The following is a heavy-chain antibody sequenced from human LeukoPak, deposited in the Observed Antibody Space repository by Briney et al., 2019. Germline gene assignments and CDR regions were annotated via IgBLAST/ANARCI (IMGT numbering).Heavy chain of an antibody. J-gene: IGHJ6*03. V-gene: IGHV4-39*07. D-gene: IGHD3-3*01. Sequence: SETLSLTCTVSGGSISGSTYYWGWIRQPPGKGLEWIGSIYYSGSTYYNPSLKSRVTISVDTSKNQFSLKLSSVTAADTAVYYCASSDFWSGRSTRYYYYYMDVWGKGTTVTVSS. CDR3: ASSDFWSGRSTRYYYYYMDV. CDR2: IYYSGST. CDR1: GGSISGSTYY.